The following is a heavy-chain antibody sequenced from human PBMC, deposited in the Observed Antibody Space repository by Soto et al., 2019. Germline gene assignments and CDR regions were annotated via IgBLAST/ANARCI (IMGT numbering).Heavy chain of an antibody. CDR1: GFTFSSYG. J-gene: IGHJ4*02. CDR3: AKDDQSGWLLSSYYFDY. D-gene: IGHD3-3*01. CDR2: ISYDGSNK. Sequence: QVKLVESGGGVVQPGRSLRLSCAASGFTFSSYGMHWVRQAPGKGLEWVAVISYDGSNKYYADSVKGRFTISRDNSKNTLYLQMNSLRAEDTAVYYCAKDDQSGWLLSSYYFDYWGQGTLVTVSS. V-gene: IGHV3-30*18.